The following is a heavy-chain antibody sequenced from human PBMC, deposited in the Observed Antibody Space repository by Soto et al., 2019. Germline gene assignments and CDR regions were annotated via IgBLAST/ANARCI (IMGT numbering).Heavy chain of an antibody. CDR1: GFIFHNYT. Sequence: QTGGSLRLSCAASGFIFHNYTMHWFRQAPGKGLEYVSTIDKDGIRTYYADSVKGRFTISRDNPKSTLYLEMRNLRLEDTAVYYCVKYSKPVGWGQGALVTVSS. J-gene: IGHJ4*02. V-gene: IGHV3-64D*06. CDR3: VKYSKPVG. CDR2: IDKDGIRT. D-gene: IGHD1-26*01.